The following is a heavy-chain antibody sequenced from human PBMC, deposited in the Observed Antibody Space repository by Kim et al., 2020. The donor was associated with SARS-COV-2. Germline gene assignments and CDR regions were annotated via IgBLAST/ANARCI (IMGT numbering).Heavy chain of an antibody. CDR3: ARGARYGDY. D-gene: IGHD4-17*01. V-gene: IGHV3-33*01. J-gene: IGHJ4*02. CDR2: IWSDGSNK. Sequence: GGSLRLSCTASGFSFSIYDMHWVRQAPGKGLGRVAGIWSDGSNKDYADSVRGRFTISRDNSKNTLYLQMNNLRAEDTAMYYCARGARYGDYWGQGTLVTV. CDR1: GFSFSIYD.